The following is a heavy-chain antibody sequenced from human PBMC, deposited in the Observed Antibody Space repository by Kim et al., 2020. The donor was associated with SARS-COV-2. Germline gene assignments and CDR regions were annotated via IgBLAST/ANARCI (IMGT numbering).Heavy chain of an antibody. CDR3: ARDLLGY. CDR2: DGSIT. Sequence: DGSITTSADHVKGRFTISRDNAKNTLYLQMNSLRAEDTAVYYCARDLLGYWGQGTLITVSS. J-gene: IGHJ4*02. V-gene: IGHV3-74*01. D-gene: IGHD3-16*01.